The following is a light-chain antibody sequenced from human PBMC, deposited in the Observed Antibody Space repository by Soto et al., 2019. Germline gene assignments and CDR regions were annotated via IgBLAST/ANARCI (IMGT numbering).Light chain of an antibody. V-gene: IGLV1-47*02. CDR1: RSNIGNNY. CDR3: AAWDDSLSGGR. CDR2: SNH. J-gene: IGLJ3*02. Sequence: QSVLTQPPSASGTPGQRVTISCSGSRSNIGNNYVYWYQQFPATAPKLLIYSNHQRLSGVPDRFSGYKSGTSASLAISGLRSEDEADYYCAAWDDSLSGGRFGGGTKVTVL.